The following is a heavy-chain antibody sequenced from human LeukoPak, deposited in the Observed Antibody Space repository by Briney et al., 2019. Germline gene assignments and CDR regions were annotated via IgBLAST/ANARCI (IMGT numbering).Heavy chain of an antibody. D-gene: IGHD5-12*01. CDR1: GFTFSSYE. CDR2: ISTSSTYI. J-gene: IGHJ6*03. V-gene: IGHV3-21*01. CDR3: ATASGYDFAYYYMDV. Sequence: GGSLRLSCAASGFTFSSYEMNWVRQAPGKGLEWVSSISTSSTYIYYADSVKGRFTISRDNAKNSLSLQMNSLRAEDTAVYYCATASGYDFAYYYMDVWGKGTTVTVSS.